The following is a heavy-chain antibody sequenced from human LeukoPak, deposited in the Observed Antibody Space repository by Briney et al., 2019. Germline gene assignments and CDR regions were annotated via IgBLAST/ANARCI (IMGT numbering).Heavy chain of an antibody. CDR1: GFTVSSNY. V-gene: IGHV3-53*01. D-gene: IGHD3-22*01. CDR3: ATGGTNLIVPTS. J-gene: IGHJ5*02. Sequence: GGSLRLSCAASGFTVSSNYMTWVSQAPGRGLEWVSVIYAGGSTYYADSVKGRFTLSRDISKNTLYLQMNSLRADDTAVYYCATGGTNLIVPTSWGQGTLVTVSS. CDR2: IYAGGST.